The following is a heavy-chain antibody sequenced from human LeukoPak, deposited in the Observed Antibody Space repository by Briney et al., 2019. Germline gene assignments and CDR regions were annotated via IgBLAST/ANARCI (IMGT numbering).Heavy chain of an antibody. Sequence: SETLSLTYTVSGGSISSYYWSWLRQPPGKGLKWMGNIYYSGSTNYNPSLKSRVTISVDTSKNHFYLKWSSVTGADTAVYYCARAQQGGDYYYYYMDVWGKGTTVTVSS. V-gene: IGHV4-59*01. CDR3: ARAQQGGDYYYYYMDV. J-gene: IGHJ6*03. CDR1: GGSISSYY. D-gene: IGHD6-13*01. CDR2: IYYSGST.